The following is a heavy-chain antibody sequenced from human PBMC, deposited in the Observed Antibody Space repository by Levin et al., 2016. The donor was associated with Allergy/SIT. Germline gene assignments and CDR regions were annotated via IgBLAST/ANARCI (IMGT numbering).Heavy chain of an antibody. CDR2: IYPGDSDT. D-gene: IGHD3-22*01. CDR3: ARGYYDSSGYYYY. Sequence: VRQMPGKGLEWMGIIYPGDSDTRYSPSFQGQVTISADKSISTAYLQWSSLKASDTAMYYCARGYYDSSGYYYYWGQGTXSPSPQ. J-gene: IGHJ4*02. V-gene: IGHV5-51*01.